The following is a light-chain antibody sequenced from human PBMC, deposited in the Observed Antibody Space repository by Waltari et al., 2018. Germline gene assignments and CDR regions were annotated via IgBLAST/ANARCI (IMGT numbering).Light chain of an antibody. J-gene: IGKJ4*01. CDR1: QTVSSNY. CDR3: QQEGASALT. V-gene: IGKV3-20*01. Sequence: IVLTQSPGTLSLPPGAHATLSRRASQTVSSNYLAGDQQKPGQAPRLLIYGGGTRATGIPDRGTGRGAGTDGSRTISRLEPEEVAVDFGQQEGASALTFGGGTKGQSK. CDR2: GGG.